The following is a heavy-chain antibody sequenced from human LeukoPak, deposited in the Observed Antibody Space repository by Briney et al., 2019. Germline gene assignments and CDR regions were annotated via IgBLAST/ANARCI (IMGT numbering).Heavy chain of an antibody. Sequence: PGGSLGPSCAASGFTFSSYWMHWVRQAPGKGLVWVSRINSDGSSTSYADSVKGRFTISRDNAKDTLYLQMNSLRAEDTAVYYCARERPYYYDSSGYYDYWGQGTLVTVSS. CDR1: GFTFSSYW. CDR2: INSDGSST. V-gene: IGHV3-74*01. D-gene: IGHD3-22*01. J-gene: IGHJ4*02. CDR3: ARERPYYYDSSGYYDY.